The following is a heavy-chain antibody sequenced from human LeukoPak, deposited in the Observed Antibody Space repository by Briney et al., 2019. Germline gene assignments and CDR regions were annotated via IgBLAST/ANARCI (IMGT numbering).Heavy chain of an antibody. Sequence: SETLSLTCAVYGGSFSGYYWSWIRQPPGKGLEWIGEINHSGSTNYNPSLKSRVAISVDTSKNQFSLKLSSVTAADTAVYYCAQYSGYDFYYWGQGTLVTVSS. D-gene: IGHD5-12*01. V-gene: IGHV4-34*01. CDR1: GGSFSGYY. J-gene: IGHJ4*02. CDR3: AQYSGYDFYY. CDR2: INHSGST.